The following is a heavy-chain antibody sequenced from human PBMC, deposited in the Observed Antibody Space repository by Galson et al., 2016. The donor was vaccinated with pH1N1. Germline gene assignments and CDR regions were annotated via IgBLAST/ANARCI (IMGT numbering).Heavy chain of an antibody. Sequence: SLRLSCAASGFTFSSWHMDWVRQAPGEGLEWISFITYTSATIYYADSVKGRFTVSRDNAKNSLYLQMNSLRAEDTAVYYCARPGNYDGDRRVAFDLWGQGTIVTVSP. J-gene: IGHJ3*01. CDR1: GFTFSSWH. CDR2: ITYTSATI. V-gene: IGHV3-48*04. D-gene: IGHD4-23*01. CDR3: ARPGNYDGDRRVAFDL.